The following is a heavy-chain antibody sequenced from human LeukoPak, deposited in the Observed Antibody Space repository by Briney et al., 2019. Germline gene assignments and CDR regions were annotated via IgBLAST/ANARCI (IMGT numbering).Heavy chain of an antibody. D-gene: IGHD2-2*01. CDR2: ISDNGGTT. J-gene: IGHJ4*02. CDR3: AKDYWGYCSSTSCLPSWDC. V-gene: IGHV3-23*01. CDR1: GFTFSSYN. Sequence: GGSLRLSCAASGFTFSSYNLSWVRQAPGKGLEWVSSISDNGGTTYYADSVKGRFTISRDNSKNTLHLQMNSLSAEDTAVYYCAKDYWGYCSSTSCLPSWDCWGQGTLVTVSS.